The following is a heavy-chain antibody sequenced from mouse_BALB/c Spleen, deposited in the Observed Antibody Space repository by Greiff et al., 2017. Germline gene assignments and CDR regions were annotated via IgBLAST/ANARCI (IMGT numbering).Heavy chain of an antibody. V-gene: IGHV5-9-1*01. Sequence: EVMLVESGGGLVKPGGSLKLSCAASGFTFSSYAMSWVRQAPEKRLEWVATISSGGIYTYYPDSVKGRFTISRDSANNTLYLQMNSLRSEDTAMYYCARRGYYDAMDFWGQGTSVTVSS. J-gene: IGHJ4*01. CDR3: ARRGYYDAMDF. CDR2: ISSGGIYT. CDR1: GFTFSSYA. D-gene: IGHD2-2*01.